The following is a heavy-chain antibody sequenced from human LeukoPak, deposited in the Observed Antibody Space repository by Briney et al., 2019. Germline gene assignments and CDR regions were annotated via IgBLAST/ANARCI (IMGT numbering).Heavy chain of an antibody. J-gene: IGHJ4*02. CDR2: ISGSGGST. CDR1: GFTFSSYA. D-gene: IGHD3-3*01. CDR3: ANLHIFEVVIPGY. Sequence: GGSLRLSCAASGFTFSSYAMSWVRQAPGKGLEWVSAISGSGGSTYYADSVKGRFTISRDNSKNTLYLQMNSLRAEDTAVYYCANLHIFEVVIPGYWGQGTLVTVSS. V-gene: IGHV3-23*01.